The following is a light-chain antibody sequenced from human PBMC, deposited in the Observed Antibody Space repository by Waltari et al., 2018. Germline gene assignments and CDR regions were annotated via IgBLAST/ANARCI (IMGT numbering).Light chain of an antibody. CDR1: SSNIGGNP. Sequence: QSVLTQPPSASGTPGQRVTISCSGSSSNIGGNPVNWYQQLPGTATKLLIYNNDQRPSGVPDRFSGSKSGTSASLAISGLQSEDDADYYCAAWDDSRNGPVFGGGTKLPVL. J-gene: IGLJ3*02. V-gene: IGLV1-44*01. CDR2: NND. CDR3: AAWDDSRNGPV.